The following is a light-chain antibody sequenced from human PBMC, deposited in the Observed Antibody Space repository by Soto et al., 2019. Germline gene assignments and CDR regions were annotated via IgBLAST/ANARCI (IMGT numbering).Light chain of an antibody. V-gene: IGLV1-40*01. CDR3: ASWDDSLSGYVI. Sequence: QSVLTQPPSVSGAPGQRVTISCTGSSSNIGAGYDVHWYQQLPGTAPKLLIYGNSNRPSGVPDRFSVSKSGTSASLAISGLRSDDEADYYCASWDDSLSGYVIFGGGTKVTVL. CDR1: SSNIGAGYD. J-gene: IGLJ2*01. CDR2: GNS.